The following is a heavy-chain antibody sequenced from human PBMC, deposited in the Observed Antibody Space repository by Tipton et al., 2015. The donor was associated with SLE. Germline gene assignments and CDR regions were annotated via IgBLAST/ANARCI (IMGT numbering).Heavy chain of an antibody. D-gene: IGHD2-2*01. J-gene: IGHJ6*02. CDR1: GGSFSGYY. CDR2: TNHSGST. V-gene: IGHV4-34*01. Sequence: TLSLTCAVYGGSFSGYYWSWIRQPPGKGLEWIGETNHSGSTNYNPSLKSRVTISVDTSKNQFSLKLSSVTAADTAVYYCARAGDIVVVPAANFLPRDYYYGMDVWGQGTTVTVPS. CDR3: ARAGDIVVVPAANFLPRDYYYGMDV.